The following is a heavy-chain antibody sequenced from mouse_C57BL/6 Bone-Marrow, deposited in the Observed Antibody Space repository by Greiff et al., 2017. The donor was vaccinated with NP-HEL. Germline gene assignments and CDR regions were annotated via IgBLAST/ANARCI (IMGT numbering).Heavy chain of an antibody. CDR1: GFTFSSYA. CDR3: ARGPLYGSTYIDN. J-gene: IGHJ2*01. Sequence: EVKLVESGGGLVKPGGSLKLSCAASGFTFSSYAMSWVRQTPEKRLEWVATISDGGSYTYYPDNVKGRFTISRDNAKNNLYLQMSHLKSEDTAMYYCARGPLYGSTYIDNWGQDATLTDSS. D-gene: IGHD1-1*01. CDR2: ISDGGSYT. V-gene: IGHV5-4*03.